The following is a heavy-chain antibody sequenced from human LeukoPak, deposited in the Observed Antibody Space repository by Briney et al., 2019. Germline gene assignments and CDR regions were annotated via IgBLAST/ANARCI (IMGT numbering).Heavy chain of an antibody. D-gene: IGHD4-11*01. CDR1: GGSISSYY. Sequence: SETLSLTCTVSGGSISSYYWSWIRQPPGKGLEWIGYIYYSGSTNYNPSLKSRVTISVDTSKNQFSLKLSSVTAADTAVYYCARHGSPTTDDAFDIWGQGTMVTVSS. CDR3: ARHGSPTTDDAFDI. V-gene: IGHV4-59*01. J-gene: IGHJ3*02. CDR2: IYYSGST.